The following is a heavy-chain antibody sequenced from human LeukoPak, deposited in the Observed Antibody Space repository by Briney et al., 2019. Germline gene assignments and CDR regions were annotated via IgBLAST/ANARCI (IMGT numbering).Heavy chain of an antibody. D-gene: IGHD4-23*01. CDR1: GGTFISYA. CDR3: ARGRWRRGSATHYWFDP. V-gene: IGHV1-69*05. Sequence: SVKVSCKASGGTFISYAISWVRQAPGQGLEWMGRIIPIFGTANYAQKFQGRVTITTDESTSTAYMELSSLRSEDTAVYYCARGRWRRGSATHYWFDPWGQGTLVTVSS. CDR2: IIPIFGTA. J-gene: IGHJ5*02.